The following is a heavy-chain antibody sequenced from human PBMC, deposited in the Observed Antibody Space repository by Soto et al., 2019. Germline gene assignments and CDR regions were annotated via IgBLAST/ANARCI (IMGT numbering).Heavy chain of an antibody. D-gene: IGHD3-22*01. CDR3: ASTFFDSSGYYS. V-gene: IGHV5-10-1*01. J-gene: IGHJ4*02. Sequence: PGESLKISCKGSGYSFTSYWISWVRQMPGKGLEWMGRIDPSDSYTNYSPSFQGHVTISADKSISTAYLQWSSLKASDTAMYYCASTFFDSSGYYSWGQGTLVTVSS. CDR2: IDPSDSYT. CDR1: GYSFTSYW.